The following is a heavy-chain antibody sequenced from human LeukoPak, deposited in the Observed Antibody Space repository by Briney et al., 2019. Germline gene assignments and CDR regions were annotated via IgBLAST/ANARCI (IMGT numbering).Heavy chain of an antibody. Sequence: ASVKVSCKASGYTFTSYGISWVRQAPGQGLEWMGWISAYNGNTNYAQKLQGRVTMTTDTSTSTAYMELRSLRSDDTAVYYCARDPTYDYGDYDSYYYGMDVWGQGTTVTVSS. D-gene: IGHD4-17*01. CDR3: ARDPTYDYGDYDSYYYGMDV. CDR1: GYTFTSYG. J-gene: IGHJ6*02. CDR2: ISAYNGNT. V-gene: IGHV1-18*01.